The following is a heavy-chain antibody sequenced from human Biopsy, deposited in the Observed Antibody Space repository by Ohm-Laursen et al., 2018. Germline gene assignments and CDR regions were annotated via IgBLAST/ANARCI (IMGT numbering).Heavy chain of an antibody. CDR1: GDSINNYY. CDR3: AREGLDWDNRRYKGLDV. J-gene: IGHJ6*02. D-gene: IGHD1/OR15-1a*01. Sequence: GTLSLTCTVSGDSINNYYWSWIRQPAGKGLEWIGRIYGSGSTNYNPSLRGRVTLSGDTSKNQVSLRLRSATAADTAVYYCAREGLDWDNRRYKGLDVWGQGATVIVSS. CDR2: IYGSGST. V-gene: IGHV4-4*07.